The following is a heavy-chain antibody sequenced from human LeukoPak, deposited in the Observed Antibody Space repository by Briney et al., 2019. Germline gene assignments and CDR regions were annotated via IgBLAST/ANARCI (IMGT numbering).Heavy chain of an antibody. J-gene: IGHJ4*02. V-gene: IGHV4-59*01. CDR1: GGSISSYY. D-gene: IGHD7-27*01. Sequence: SETLSLTCTDSGGSISSYYWSWIRQPPGKGLEWIGYIYYSGSANYNPSLKSRVTISVDTSKNQFSLKLSSVTAADTAVYYCARDKTGVRYWGQGTLVTVSS. CDR3: ARDKTGVRY. CDR2: IYYSGSA.